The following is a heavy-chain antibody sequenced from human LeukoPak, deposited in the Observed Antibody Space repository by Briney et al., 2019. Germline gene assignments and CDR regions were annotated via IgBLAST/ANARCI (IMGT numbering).Heavy chain of an antibody. Sequence: QTGGSLRLSCAASGFTFSSYGMHWVRQAPGKGLEWVAVISYDGSNKYYADSVKGRFTISRDNSKNTLYPQMNSLRGEDTAVYYCAKDALDTASLSPFDYWGQGTLVTVSS. CDR3: AKDALDTASLSPFDY. CDR1: GFTFSSYG. D-gene: IGHD5-18*01. CDR2: ISYDGSNK. J-gene: IGHJ4*02. V-gene: IGHV3-30*18.